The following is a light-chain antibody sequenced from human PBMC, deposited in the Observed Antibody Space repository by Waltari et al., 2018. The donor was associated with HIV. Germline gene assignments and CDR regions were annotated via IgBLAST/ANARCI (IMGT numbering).Light chain of an antibody. Sequence: QSALTQPASVSGSPGQSITISCTGTSSDVGGYNYVSWYQQHPGKAPKLMIYDVSNRPSGFSNRFSGSKSGNTASLTISGLQAEDEADYYCSSYTSSSKVFGTGTKVTVL. CDR1: SSDVGGYNY. CDR3: SSYTSSSKV. CDR2: DVS. J-gene: IGLJ1*01. V-gene: IGLV2-14*03.